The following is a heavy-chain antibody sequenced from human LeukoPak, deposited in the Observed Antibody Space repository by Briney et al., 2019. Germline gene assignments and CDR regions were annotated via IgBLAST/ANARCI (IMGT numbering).Heavy chain of an antibody. Sequence: ASVKVSCKASVYTFTSYGISWVRQAPGQGLEWMGWISAYNGNTNYAQKLQGRVTMTTDTSTSTAYMELRSLRSDDTAVYYCARSYYLYYYYYGMDVWGQGTTVTVSS. CDR2: ISAYNGNT. J-gene: IGHJ6*02. CDR1: VYTFTSYG. CDR3: ARSYYLYYYYYGMDV. D-gene: IGHD3-16*01. V-gene: IGHV1-18*01.